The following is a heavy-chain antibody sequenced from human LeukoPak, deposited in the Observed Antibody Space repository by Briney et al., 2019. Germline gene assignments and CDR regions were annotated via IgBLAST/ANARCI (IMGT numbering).Heavy chain of an antibody. CDR3: ATHSDWFDP. Sequence: HTGGSLRLSCAASGFTFSSYAMHWVRQAPGKGLEWVAVISYDGSNKYYADSVKGRFTISRDNSKNTLYLQMNSLRAEDTAVYYCATHSDWFDPWGQGTLVTVSS. CDR1: GFTFSSYA. J-gene: IGHJ5*02. CDR2: ISYDGSNK. V-gene: IGHV3-30-3*01. D-gene: IGHD2-21*01.